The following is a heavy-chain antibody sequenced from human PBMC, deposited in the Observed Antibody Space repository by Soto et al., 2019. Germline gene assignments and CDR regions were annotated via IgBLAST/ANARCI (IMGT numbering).Heavy chain of an antibody. CDR3: ARDHSGYDSGFLRYGMDV. D-gene: IGHD5-12*01. V-gene: IGHV3-30-3*01. CDR1: GFTFSSYA. J-gene: IGHJ6*02. Sequence: GGSLRLSCAASGFTFSSYAMHWVRQAPGKGLEWVAVISYDGSNKYYADSVKGRFTISRDNSKNTLYLQMNSLRAEDTAVYYCARDHSGYDSGFLRYGMDVWGQGTTVTVSS. CDR2: ISYDGSNK.